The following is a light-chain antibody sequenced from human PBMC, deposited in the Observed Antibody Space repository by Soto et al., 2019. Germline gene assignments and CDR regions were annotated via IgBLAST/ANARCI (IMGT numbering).Light chain of an antibody. Sequence: EILLTQSPGTLSLSPGQRATLSCRTRETVSEDQLAWYQQKPGQAPRLVIFAVSIRAPGIPDRFSGSGSGTDFTLTINRLEREDFAVDYCQQYGSSRWTFGQGTKVDI. CDR2: AVS. CDR3: QQYGSSRWT. CDR1: ETVSEDQ. J-gene: IGKJ1*01. V-gene: IGKV3-20*01.